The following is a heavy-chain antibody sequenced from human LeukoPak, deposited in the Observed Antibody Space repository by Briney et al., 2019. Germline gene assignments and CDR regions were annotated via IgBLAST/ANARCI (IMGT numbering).Heavy chain of an antibody. Sequence: GASVKVSCKASDYTFTSYGISWVRQAPGQGLEWMGWISAYNGNTNYAQKLQGRVTMTTDTSTSTAYMELRSLRSDDTAVYYCARLSYSSSFEPHFDYWGQGTLVTFSS. J-gene: IGHJ4*02. D-gene: IGHD6-6*01. CDR2: ISAYNGNT. CDR1: DYTFTSYG. V-gene: IGHV1-18*01. CDR3: ARLSYSSSFEPHFDY.